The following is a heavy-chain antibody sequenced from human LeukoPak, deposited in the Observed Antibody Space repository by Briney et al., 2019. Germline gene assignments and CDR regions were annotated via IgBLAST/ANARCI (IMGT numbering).Heavy chain of an antibody. Sequence: PGGSLRLSCAAPGFTFSSYSMNWVRQALGKGLEWVSSISSSSYIYYADSVKGRFTISRDNAKNSLYLQMNSLRAEDTAVYYCARGPSRVSHDFDYWGQGTLVTVSS. J-gene: IGHJ4*02. CDR2: ISSSSYI. CDR1: GFTFSSYS. V-gene: IGHV3-21*01. CDR3: ARGPSRVSHDFDY. D-gene: IGHD2/OR15-2a*01.